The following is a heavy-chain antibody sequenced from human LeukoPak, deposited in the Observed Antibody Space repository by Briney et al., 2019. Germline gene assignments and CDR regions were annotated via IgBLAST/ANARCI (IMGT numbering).Heavy chain of an antibody. J-gene: IGHJ6*02. CDR1: GFTVSSNY. CDR2: IYSGGST. Sequence: GGSLRLSCAASGFTVSSNYMSWVRQAPGKGLEWVSVIYSGGSTYYADSVKGRFTISRDNSKNTLYLQMNSLRAEDTAVYYCASEPNYEHCYYGMDVWGQGATVTVSS. V-gene: IGHV3-66*02. CDR3: ASEPNYEHCYYGMDV. D-gene: IGHD1-7*01.